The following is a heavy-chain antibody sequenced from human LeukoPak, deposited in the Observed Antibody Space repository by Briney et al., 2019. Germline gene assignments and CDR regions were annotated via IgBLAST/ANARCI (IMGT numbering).Heavy chain of an antibody. CDR1: GFTFGSSA. J-gene: IGHJ3*02. CDR3: AADRSAAGSFYYDSRGPAFGFDI. Sequence: VASVKVSCKASGFTFGSSAKQWVRQARGQRPEWIGWIVLGSGNTNYAQKFQDRVTITRDISTTTAYMQLSNLRSEDTATYYCAADRSAAGSFYYDSRGPAFGFDIWGQGTMVTVSS. D-gene: IGHD3-22*01. V-gene: IGHV1-58*02. CDR2: IVLGSGNT.